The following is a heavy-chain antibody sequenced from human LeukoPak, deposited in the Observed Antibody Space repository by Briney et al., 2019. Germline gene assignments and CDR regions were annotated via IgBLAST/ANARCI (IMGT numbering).Heavy chain of an antibody. CDR1: GFTFSSYA. CDR2: ISGSGGST. CDR3: AKDRSYYGPPNWFDP. D-gene: IGHD1-26*01. V-gene: IGHV3-23*01. Sequence: GGSLRLSCAASGFTFSSYAMSWVRQAPGKGLEWVSAISGSGGSTYYAESVKGRFTISRDNSKNTLYLQMNGLRAEDTAVYYCAKDRSYYGPPNWFDPWGQGTLVTVSS. J-gene: IGHJ5*02.